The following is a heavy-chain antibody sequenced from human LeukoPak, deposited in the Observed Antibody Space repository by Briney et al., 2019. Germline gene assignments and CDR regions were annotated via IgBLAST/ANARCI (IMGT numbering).Heavy chain of an antibody. Sequence: GGSLRLSCAASGVTSSSYTMNWVRHAPGKGLEWVSYISGSGNTIYYADSVKGRFTISRDNAKNSLYLQMNSLRAEDTAVYYCARDLEIFGYMDVWGKGTTVTVSS. V-gene: IGHV3-48*04. CDR1: GVTSSSYT. CDR3: ARDLEIFGYMDV. J-gene: IGHJ6*03. CDR2: ISGSGNTI. D-gene: IGHD3-3*01.